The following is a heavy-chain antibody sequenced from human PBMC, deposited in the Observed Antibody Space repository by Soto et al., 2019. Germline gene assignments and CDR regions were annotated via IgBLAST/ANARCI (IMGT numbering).Heavy chain of an antibody. Sequence: EVQLVESGGGLVQPGGSLRLSCAASGFTFGGYAMNWVRQAPGKGLEWVSYISSSSDSIYYADSVKGRFTNSRDNAKNSLYLRMSSLRDEDTAVYYCARDTVTAIWDWGQGTLVTVSS. D-gene: IGHD2-21*02. CDR2: ISSSSDSI. CDR3: ARDTVTAIWD. J-gene: IGHJ4*02. V-gene: IGHV3-48*02. CDR1: GFTFGGYA.